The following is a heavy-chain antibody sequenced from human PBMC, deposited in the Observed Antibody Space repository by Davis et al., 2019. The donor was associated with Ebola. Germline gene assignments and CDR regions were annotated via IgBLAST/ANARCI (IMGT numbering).Heavy chain of an antibody. V-gene: IGHV4-59*08. D-gene: IGHD5-18*01. CDR2: IYYSGST. CDR3: ARQGRGTAMVRDDAFDI. Sequence: PSETLSLTCTVSGGSISSYYWNWIRQPPGKGLEWIGYIYYSGSTNYNPSLKSRVTISVDTSKNQFSLKLSSVTAADTAVYFCARQGRGTAMVRDDAFDIWGQGTMVTVSS. CDR1: GGSISSYY. J-gene: IGHJ3*02.